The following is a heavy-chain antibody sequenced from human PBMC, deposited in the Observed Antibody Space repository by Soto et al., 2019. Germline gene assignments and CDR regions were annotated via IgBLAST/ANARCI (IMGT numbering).Heavy chain of an antibody. CDR1: GGSISSYY. Sequence: SETLSLTCTVSGGSISSYYWSWIRQPPGKGLEWIGYIYYSGSTNYNPSLKSRVTISVDTSKNQFSLKLSSVTAADTAVYYCASPGDSGPFDYWGQGTLVTVSS. CDR3: ASPGDSGPFDY. CDR2: IYYSGST. J-gene: IGHJ4*02. V-gene: IGHV4-59*08. D-gene: IGHD7-27*01.